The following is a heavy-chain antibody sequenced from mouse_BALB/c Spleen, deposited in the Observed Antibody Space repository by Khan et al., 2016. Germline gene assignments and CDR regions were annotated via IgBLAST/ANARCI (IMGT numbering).Heavy chain of an antibody. Sequence: QVQLQQSGAELVRPGSTVKISCKASGYAFSSYWMNWVKQRPGQGLEWIGQIYPGDGDTNYNGKFKGKATLTADKSSSTAYLQLSSLTSEDSAVYFGAGEDYGDDTFAYWGQGTLVTVSA. CDR3: AGEDYGDDTFAY. CDR1: GYAFSSYW. D-gene: IGHD2-2*01. J-gene: IGHJ3*01. V-gene: IGHV1-80*01. CDR2: IYPGDGDT.